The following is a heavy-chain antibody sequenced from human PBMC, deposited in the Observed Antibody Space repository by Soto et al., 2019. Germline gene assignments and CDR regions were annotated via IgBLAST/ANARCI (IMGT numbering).Heavy chain of an antibody. J-gene: IGHJ5*02. D-gene: IGHD2-15*01. CDR1: GCTFTSYT. V-gene: IGHV1-69*02. CDR2: IIPILGIA. CDR3: AVLAASGIFNWFDP. Sequence: QVQLVQSGAEVKKPGSSVKVSCKASGCTFTSYTISWVRQAPGQGLEWMGRIIPILGIANYAQKFQGRVTITADKSTSTAYMELSSLRSEDTAVYYCAVLAASGIFNWFDPWGQGTLVTVSS.